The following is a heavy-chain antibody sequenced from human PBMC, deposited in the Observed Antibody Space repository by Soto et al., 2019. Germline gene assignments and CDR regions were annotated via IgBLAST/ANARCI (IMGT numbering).Heavy chain of an antibody. J-gene: IGHJ6*02. CDR3: TTGWIGQLAAYYYCGMDV. CDR1: GFTFSNAW. D-gene: IGHD6-6*01. Sequence: EVQLVESGGGLVKPGGSLRLSCAASGFTFSNAWMSWVRQAPGKGLEWVGRIKSKTDGGTTDYAAPVKGRFTISRDDSKNTLYLQMNSLKTEDTAVYYCTTGWIGQLAAYYYCGMDVWGQGTTVTVSS. V-gene: IGHV3-15*01. CDR2: IKSKTDGGTT.